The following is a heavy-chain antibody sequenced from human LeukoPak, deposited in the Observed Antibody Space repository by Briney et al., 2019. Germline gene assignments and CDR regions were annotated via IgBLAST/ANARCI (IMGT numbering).Heavy chain of an antibody. Sequence: GGSLRLSCAASGFTFDDYAMHWVRQAPGKGLEWVSGISWNSGSIGYADSVKGRFTISRDNSKNTLYLQMNSLRAEDTAVYYCAKDLSPAWDDYWGQGTLVTVSS. D-gene: IGHD1-26*01. V-gene: IGHV3-9*01. CDR1: GFTFDDYA. CDR2: ISWNSGSI. CDR3: AKDLSPAWDDY. J-gene: IGHJ4*02.